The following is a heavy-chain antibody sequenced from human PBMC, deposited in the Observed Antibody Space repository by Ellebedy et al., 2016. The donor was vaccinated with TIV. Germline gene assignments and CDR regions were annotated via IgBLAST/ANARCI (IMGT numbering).Heavy chain of an antibody. CDR2: IYYSGST. CDR1: GDSISSSSYY. Sequence: MPSETLSLTCTVSGDSISSSSYYWGWIRQPPGKGLEWIGSIYYSGSTYYNPSLKSRVTMSIDTSKNQFSLRLSSVTAADTALFYCARAYHYYGSGSYENRGFYMDVWGKGTTVAVSS. D-gene: IGHD3-10*01. V-gene: IGHV4-39*07. CDR3: ARAYHYYGSGSYENRGFYMDV. J-gene: IGHJ6*03.